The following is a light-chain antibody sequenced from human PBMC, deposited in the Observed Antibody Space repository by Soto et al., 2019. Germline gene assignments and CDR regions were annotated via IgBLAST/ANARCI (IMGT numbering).Light chain of an antibody. CDR1: QSVSST. J-gene: IGKJ3*01. Sequence: EIVMTQSPATLSVSPGERATLSCRASQSVSSTLAWYQQKPGQAPRLLIYGASTRATGIPARFSGSGSGTDFTLTISNLQPEDFAVYYCQQYNNWPFTFGPGTKVDIK. CDR3: QQYNNWPFT. CDR2: GAS. V-gene: IGKV3-15*01.